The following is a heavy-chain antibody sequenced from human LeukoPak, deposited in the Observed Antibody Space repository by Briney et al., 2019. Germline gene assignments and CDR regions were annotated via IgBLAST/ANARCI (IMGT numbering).Heavy chain of an antibody. D-gene: IGHD1-26*01. Sequence: GGSLRLSCAASGFTFSSYSMNWVRQAPGKGLEWVSSISSSSSYIYYADSVKGRFTISRDNAKNSLYLQMNSLRAEDTAVYYCARDKVLVGAFDIWGQGTMVTVSS. J-gene: IGHJ3*02. CDR2: ISSSSSYI. V-gene: IGHV3-21*01. CDR3: ARDKVLVGAFDI. CDR1: GFTFSSYS.